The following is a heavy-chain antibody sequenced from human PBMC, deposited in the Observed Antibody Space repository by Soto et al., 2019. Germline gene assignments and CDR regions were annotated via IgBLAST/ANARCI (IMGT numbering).Heavy chain of an antibody. V-gene: IGHV2-5*02. CDR3: AHSPRFSVNTLYYFDY. D-gene: IGHD3-16*01. CDR2: IYWDADK. Sequence: QITLKESGPTLVKPTQTLTLTCTFSGFSLSTNGVGVGWIRQPPGKALEWLALIYWDADKRYSPSLKSRLTITKDTSKNQVVLTMTNMDPVDTAPYYCAHSPRFSVNTLYYFDYWGQGTLVTVSS. CDR1: GFSLSTNGVG. J-gene: IGHJ4*02.